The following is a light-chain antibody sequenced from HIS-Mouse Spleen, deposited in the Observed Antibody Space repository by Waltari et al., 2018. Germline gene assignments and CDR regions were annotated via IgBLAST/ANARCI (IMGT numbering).Light chain of an antibody. J-gene: IGLJ2*01. CDR1: SCYVGIYHL. V-gene: IGLV2-23*01. CDR3: CSYAGSSTHVV. Sequence: QSALTQPAPVSGSPVQSITISCTGPSCYVGIYHLVSLYQQHPGKAPKLMNYEGSKRPSGVSNRFSGSKSGNTASLTISGLQAEDEADYYCCSYAGSSTHVVFGGGTKLTVL. CDR2: EGS.